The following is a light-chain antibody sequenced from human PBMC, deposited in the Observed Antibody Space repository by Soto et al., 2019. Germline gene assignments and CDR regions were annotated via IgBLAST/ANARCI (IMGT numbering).Light chain of an antibody. CDR1: SSDVGSFNR. CDR2: EVT. CDR3: SSYTSSTSYV. V-gene: IGLV2-18*02. J-gene: IGLJ1*01. Sequence: QSVLTQPPSVSVSPGQSVTISCTGTSSDVGSFNRVSWYQQPPGTAPKLMSYEVTNRPSGVPDRFSGSKSGNTASLTISGLQAEDEADYHCSSYTSSTSYVFGAGTKVTVL.